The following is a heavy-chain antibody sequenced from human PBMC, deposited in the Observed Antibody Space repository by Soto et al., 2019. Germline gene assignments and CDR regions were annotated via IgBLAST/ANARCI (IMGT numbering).Heavy chain of an antibody. CDR3: ARDRSTGVTLDY. V-gene: IGHV3-30-3*01. D-gene: IGHD4-17*01. Sequence: QVQLVESGGGVVQPGRSLRLSCAASGFTFSSYAMHWVRQAPGKGLKWVAVISYDGSNKYYADSVKGRFTISRDNSKNTLYLQMNSLRAEDTAVYYCARDRSTGVTLDYWGQGTLVTVSS. CDR2: ISYDGSNK. CDR1: GFTFSSYA. J-gene: IGHJ4*02.